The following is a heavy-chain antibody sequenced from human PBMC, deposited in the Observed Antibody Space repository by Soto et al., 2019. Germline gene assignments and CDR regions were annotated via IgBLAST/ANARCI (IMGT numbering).Heavy chain of an antibody. CDR1: GGSISSSSYY. Sequence: SETLSLTCTVSGGSISSSSYYWGWIRQPPGKGLEWIGSIYYSGSTYYNPSLKSRVTISVDTSKNQFSLKLSSVTAADTAVYYFARHSNRGYCTNGVCYIDYWGQGTLVTVSS. V-gene: IGHV4-39*01. J-gene: IGHJ4*02. CDR2: IYYSGST. D-gene: IGHD2-8*01. CDR3: ARHSNRGYCTNGVCYIDY.